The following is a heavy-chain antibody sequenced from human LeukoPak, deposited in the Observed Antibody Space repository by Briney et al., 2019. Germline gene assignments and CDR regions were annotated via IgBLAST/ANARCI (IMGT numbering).Heavy chain of an antibody. CDR3: ARDNGKQQLVLDY. J-gene: IGHJ4*02. V-gene: IGHV3-74*03. Sequence: GGSLRLSCAASGFTLSSYWMHWVRQDPGKGLVWVSRINSDGSSIMYADSVKGRFTISRDNSKNTLYLQMNSLRAEDTAVYYCARDNGKQQLVLDYWGQGTLVTVSS. CDR1: GFTLSSYW. CDR2: INSDGSSI. D-gene: IGHD6-13*01.